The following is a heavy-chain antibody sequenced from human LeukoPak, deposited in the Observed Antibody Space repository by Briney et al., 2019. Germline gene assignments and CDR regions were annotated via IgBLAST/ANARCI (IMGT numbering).Heavy chain of an antibody. CDR3: AKVPAVPGYYFEY. J-gene: IGHJ4*02. CDR2: ISGCGGST. V-gene: IGHV3-23*01. CDR1: GFTFSSSA. Sequence: PGGSLRLSCAASGFTFSSSAMTWVRQAPGKGLEWVSAISGCGGSTYYADSVKGRFTISRDNSKNTLYLQMNSLRAEDTAVYYCAKVPAVPGYYFEYWGQGTLVTVSP. D-gene: IGHD6-19*01.